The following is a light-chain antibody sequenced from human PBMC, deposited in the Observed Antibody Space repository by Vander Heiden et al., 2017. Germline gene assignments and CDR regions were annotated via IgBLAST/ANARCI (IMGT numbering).Light chain of an antibody. V-gene: IGLV2-14*01. CDR3: SSYTSSSTGFV. Sequence: QSALTQPASVSGSPGQSITISCTGTSSDVGGYNYVSWYQQHPGKAPKLMIFYVSNRPSGVSNRFSGSKSGNTASLTISGLQAEDEADYYCSSYTSSSTGFVFGGGTKLTGL. CDR2: YVS. J-gene: IGLJ2*01. CDR1: SSDVGGYNY.